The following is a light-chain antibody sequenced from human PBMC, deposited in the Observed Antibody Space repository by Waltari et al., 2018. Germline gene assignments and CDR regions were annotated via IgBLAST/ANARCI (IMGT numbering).Light chain of an antibody. J-gene: IGLJ1*01. V-gene: IGLV2-23*01. Sequence: QSALSQPASVSGSPGQSLTITCTGASTDLASYNLVAWYQHHPNRAPTLIIYAATKPPSGICQRFSGAESGATASLRISGLQADDEADYYCCSYTGSSTSYGCGGGTKVTVL. CDR3: CSYTGSSTSYG. CDR1: STDLASYNL. CDR2: AAT.